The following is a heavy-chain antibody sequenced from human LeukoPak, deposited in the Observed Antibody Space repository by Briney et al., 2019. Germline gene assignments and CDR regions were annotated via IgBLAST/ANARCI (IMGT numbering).Heavy chain of an antibody. CDR2: IKGDGSEK. CDR3: ATSRDVSLWFGELY. V-gene: IGHV3-7*01. Sequence: GGSLRLSCAASGFTFSSYWMSWVRQAPGRGREWVANIKGDGSEKYYVDSVKGRLTISRDNAKNSLYLQMNSLRAEDTAVYYCATSRDVSLWFGELYWGQGTLVTVSS. J-gene: IGHJ4*02. D-gene: IGHD3-10*01. CDR1: GFTFSSYW.